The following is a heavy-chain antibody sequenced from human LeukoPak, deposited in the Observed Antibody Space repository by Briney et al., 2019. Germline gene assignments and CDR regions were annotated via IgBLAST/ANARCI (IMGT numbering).Heavy chain of an antibody. CDR2: VTSKTVCGTT. Sequence: GGSLRLSCAAPGLTFNNAWMSRVRQAPGKWLEWVGRVTSKTVCGTTDYATPSKGRFTISRDDSKNTLYLQMNSLKTEDSAVYYCTIGRSDGSGYIRTWYFDFWGQGTLVTV. CDR1: GLTFNNAW. CDR3: TIGRSDGSGYIRTWYFDF. V-gene: IGHV3-15*01. D-gene: IGHD3-22*01. J-gene: IGHJ4*02.